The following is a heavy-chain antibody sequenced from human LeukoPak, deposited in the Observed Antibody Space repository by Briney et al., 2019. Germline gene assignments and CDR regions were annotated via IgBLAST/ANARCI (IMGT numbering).Heavy chain of an antibody. Sequence: GGSREISGKGSGSPFTSYWIGWVGQMPGKGLEGMGIIYPGDSDTRYSPSFQRHVTISADKSISTAYLQWSSLKASDTAMYYCARQRFTTRAYAGNWFDPWGQGTLVTVSS. CDR1: GSPFTSYW. CDR2: IYPGDSDT. D-gene: IGHD3-16*01. J-gene: IGHJ5*02. CDR3: ARQRFTTRAYAGNWFDP. V-gene: IGHV5-51*01.